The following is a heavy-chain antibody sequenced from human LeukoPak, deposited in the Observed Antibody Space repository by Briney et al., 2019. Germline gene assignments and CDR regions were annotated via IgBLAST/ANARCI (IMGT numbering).Heavy chain of an antibody. V-gene: IGHV3-30-3*01. CDR3: AGGGFGVGATFLFDYYYYGMDV. J-gene: IGHJ6*02. D-gene: IGHD1-26*01. CDR1: GFTFSSYA. Sequence: GRSLRLSCAASGFTFSSYAMHWVRQAPGKGLEWVAVISYDGSNKYYADSVKGRFTISRDNSKNTLYLQMNSLRAEDTAVYYCAGGGFGVGATFLFDYYYYGMDVWGQGTTVTVSS. CDR2: ISYDGSNK.